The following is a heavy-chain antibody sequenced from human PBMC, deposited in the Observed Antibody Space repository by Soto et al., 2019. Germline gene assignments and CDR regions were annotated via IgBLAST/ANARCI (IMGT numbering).Heavy chain of an antibody. CDR2: ISYDGSNK. D-gene: IGHD2-15*01. J-gene: IGHJ6*03. Sequence: GGSLRLSCAACGFTFSSYGMNWVGQAPGKGLEWVAVISYDGSNKYYADSVKGRFTISRDNSKNTLYLQMNSLRAEDTAVYYCAKASGYCSGGSCYYMDVWGKGTTVTVSS. CDR1: GFTFSSYG. V-gene: IGHV3-30*18. CDR3: AKASGYCSGGSCYYMDV.